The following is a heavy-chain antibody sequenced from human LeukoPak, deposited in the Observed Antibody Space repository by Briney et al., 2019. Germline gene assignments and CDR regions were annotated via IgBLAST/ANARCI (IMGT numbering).Heavy chain of an antibody. CDR3: ARLIAPDFDY. CDR1: GFTFSSYA. Sequence: GGSLRLSCAASGFTFSSYAMSWVRQAPGKGLKWVSAISGSGGSTYYADSVKGRFTISRDNSKNTLYLQMNSLRAEDTAVYYCARLIAPDFDYWGQGTLVTVSS. V-gene: IGHV3-23*01. J-gene: IGHJ4*02. D-gene: IGHD6-13*01. CDR2: ISGSGGST.